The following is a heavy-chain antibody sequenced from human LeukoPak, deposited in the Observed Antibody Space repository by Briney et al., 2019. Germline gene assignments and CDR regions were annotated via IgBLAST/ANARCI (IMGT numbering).Heavy chain of an antibody. CDR1: GGTFSSYA. D-gene: IGHD2-8*01. V-gene: IGHV1-69*13. Sequence: SVKVSCKASGGTFSSYAISWVRQASGQGLEWMGGIIPLFGKPSYSQKFQGRITITADEPTSTAYLEMSSLRSDDTAVYYCASGTLMSWFDSWGQGTRVTVAS. CDR2: IIPLFGKP. J-gene: IGHJ5*01. CDR3: ASGTLMSWFDS.